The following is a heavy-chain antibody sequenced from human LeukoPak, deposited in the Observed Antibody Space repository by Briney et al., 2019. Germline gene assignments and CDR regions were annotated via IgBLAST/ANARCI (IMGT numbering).Heavy chain of an antibody. V-gene: IGHV1-18*01. CDR3: ARDLNYYDSSGYYFYHFDY. Sequence: ASVKVSCMASGYTFTSYGISWVRQAPGQGLEWTGWISAYNGNTNYAQKLQGRVTMTTDTSTSTAYMELRSLRSDDTAVYYCARDLNYYDSSGYYFYHFDYWGQGTLVTVSS. D-gene: IGHD3-22*01. CDR2: ISAYNGNT. CDR1: GYTFTSYG. J-gene: IGHJ4*02.